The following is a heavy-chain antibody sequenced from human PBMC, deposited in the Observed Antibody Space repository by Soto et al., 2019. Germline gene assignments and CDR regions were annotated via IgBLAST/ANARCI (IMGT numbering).Heavy chain of an antibody. CDR3: ARDGEDKAAAAMVY. D-gene: IGHD6-13*01. V-gene: IGHV1-3*01. Sequence: ASVKVSCKASGYTITCCAMHWVRQAPGQRPEWMGWFNAGDGDTKYSQNFQGRFTIIRDTSASTVYMELSSLRPEDTAVYYCARDGEDKAAAAMVYWSQGTLVTVSS. CDR1: GYTITCCA. J-gene: IGHJ4*02. CDR2: FNAGDGDT.